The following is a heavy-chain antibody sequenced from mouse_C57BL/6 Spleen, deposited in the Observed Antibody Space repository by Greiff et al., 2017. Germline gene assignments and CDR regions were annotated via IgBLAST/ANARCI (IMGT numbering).Heavy chain of an antibody. CDR1: GFTFSNYW. CDR3: TGGYYALTRGYAMDY. CDR2: IRLKSDNYAT. J-gene: IGHJ4*01. D-gene: IGHD1-1*01. V-gene: IGHV6-3*01. Sequence: EVMLVESGGGLVQPGGSMKLSCVASGFTFSNYWMNWVRQSPEKGLEWVAQIRLKSDNYATHYAESVKGRFTISRDDSKSSVYLQMNNLRSEDTGIYYCTGGYYALTRGYAMDYWGQGTSVTVSS.